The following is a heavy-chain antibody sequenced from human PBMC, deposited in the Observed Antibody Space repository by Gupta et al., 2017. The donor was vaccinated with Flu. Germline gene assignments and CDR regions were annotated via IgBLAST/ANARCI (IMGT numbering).Heavy chain of an antibody. CDR1: GFNFSSLA. V-gene: IGHV3-23*01. CDR3: AKGSSGGNYNDYYYGWGG. D-gene: IGHD1-26*01. J-gene: IGHJ6*02. CDR2: ISGSVGNT. Sequence: EVQLLESGGGLVQPGGSLRLSCEASGFNFSSLAMTCVLQAPGKGLEWVAGISGSVGNTDDADSVKGRFNIARDNSKNTLYLQMNSLRAEDTAVYFCAKGSSGGNYNDYYYGWGGWGQGTTVTVSS.